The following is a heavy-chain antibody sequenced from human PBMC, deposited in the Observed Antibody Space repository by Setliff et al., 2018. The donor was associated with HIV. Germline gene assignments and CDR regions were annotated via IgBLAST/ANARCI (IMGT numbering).Heavy chain of an antibody. V-gene: IGHV4-4*07. CDR2: IYTSGST. CDR1: SGSVNNYW. J-gene: IGHJ4*02. Sequence: PSETLSLTCNVSSGSVNNYWWTWIRQPAGKGLEWIGRIYTSGSTNYNPSLKSRVTMSVDTSKNQFSLKLSSVTAADTAIYYCARRIYGNNPYFDYWSQGTLVTVSS. CDR3: ARRIYGNNPYFDY. D-gene: IGHD4-17*01.